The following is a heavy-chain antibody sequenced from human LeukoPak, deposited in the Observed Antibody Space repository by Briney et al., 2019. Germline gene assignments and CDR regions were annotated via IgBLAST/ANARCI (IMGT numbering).Heavy chain of an antibody. V-gene: IGHV3-13*04. D-gene: IGHD6-19*01. CDR3: VRAGSGWYYFDY. CDR2: IGTAGDT. CDR1: GFTFRSYD. J-gene: IGHJ4*02. Sequence: GGSLRLSCAASGFTFRSYDMHWVRQVTGEGLEWLSAIGTAGDTYYPGSVKGRFTISRENAKNSLYLQMNSLRAGDTAVYYCVRAGSGWYYFDYWGQGTLVTVSS.